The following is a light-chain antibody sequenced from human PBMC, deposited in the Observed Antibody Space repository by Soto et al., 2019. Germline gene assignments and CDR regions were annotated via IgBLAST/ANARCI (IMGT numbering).Light chain of an antibody. CDR3: QKYKSAPRT. CDR2: AAS. Sequence: DIQMTQSPSSLSASVGDRVTIPCLAIQGISNYLAWYQQKPVKVPKLLIYAASTLQSGVPSRFSGSGSGTDFTLTISSLQPEDVATYYCQKYKSAPRTCGQGTKVEIK. J-gene: IGKJ1*01. CDR1: QGISNY. V-gene: IGKV1-27*01.